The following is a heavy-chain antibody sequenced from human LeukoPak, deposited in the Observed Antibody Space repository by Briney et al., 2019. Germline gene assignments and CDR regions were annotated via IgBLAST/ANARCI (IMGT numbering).Heavy chain of an antibody. V-gene: IGHV3-43*01. J-gene: IGHJ4*02. CDR2: ISWDGGST. CDR1: GFTFDDYT. Sequence: GGSLRLSCAASGFTFDDYTMHWVRQAPGKGLEWVSLISWDGGSTYYADSVKGRFTISRDNAKNTVYLQVNTLRAEDTAVYHCARGVGEFPLKNWGQGTLVTVSS. D-gene: IGHD3-10*01. CDR3: ARGVGEFPLKN.